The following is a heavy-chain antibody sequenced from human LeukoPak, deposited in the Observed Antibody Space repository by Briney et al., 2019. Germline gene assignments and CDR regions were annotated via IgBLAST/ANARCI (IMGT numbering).Heavy chain of an antibody. Sequence: GGSLRLSCAASGFTFSNYWMSWVRQAPGKGLEWVANIKQDGSEKNYVDSVKGRFTISRDNAKHSLYLLMNSLIAEDTPVYYCARENNWNSPYYFDYWGQGTLVTVSS. CDR2: IKQDGSEK. CDR1: GFTFSNYW. V-gene: IGHV3-7*01. J-gene: IGHJ4*02. D-gene: IGHD1-7*01. CDR3: ARENNWNSPYYFDY.